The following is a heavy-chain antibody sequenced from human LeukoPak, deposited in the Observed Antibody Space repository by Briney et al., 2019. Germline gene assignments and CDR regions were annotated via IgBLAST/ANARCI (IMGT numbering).Heavy chain of an antibody. CDR1: GGSISSYY. V-gene: IGHV4-59*01. CDR2: IYYSGST. Sequence: SETLSLTCTVSGGSISSYYWSWIRQPPGKGLEWIGYIYYSGSTNYNPSLKSRVTISVDTSKNQFSLKLSSVTAADTAVYYCARDQAGYYYDSSGYYNYYYYYMDVWGKGTTDTVSS. D-gene: IGHD3-22*01. CDR3: ARDQAGYYYDSSGYYNYYYYYMDV. J-gene: IGHJ6*03.